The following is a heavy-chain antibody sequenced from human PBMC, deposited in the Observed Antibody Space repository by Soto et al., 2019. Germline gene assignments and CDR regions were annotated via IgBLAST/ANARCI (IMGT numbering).Heavy chain of an antibody. CDR2: IYYSGST. D-gene: IGHD2-15*01. Sequence: SETLSLTCTVSGGSVSSGSYYWGWIRQPPGKGLEWIGYIYYSGSTNYNPSLKSRVTISVDTSKTQFSLKLSSVTAADTAVYYCARGRVASGYCSGGSCYPPDFDYWGQGTLVTVSS. V-gene: IGHV4-61*01. CDR1: GGSVSSGSYY. CDR3: ARGRVASGYCSGGSCYPPDFDY. J-gene: IGHJ4*02.